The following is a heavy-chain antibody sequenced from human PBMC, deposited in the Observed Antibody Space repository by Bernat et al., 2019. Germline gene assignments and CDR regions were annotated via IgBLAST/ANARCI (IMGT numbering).Heavy chain of an antibody. V-gene: IGHV3-15*07. J-gene: IGHJ4*02. CDR3: TPDRGPLDY. D-gene: IGHD3-10*01. CDR2: IKTKADGGTT. Sequence: EVQLVESGGGLVEPGGSLRLSCAASGFTFSNAYMNWARQAPGKGLEWVGRIKTKADGGTTDYATPVKGRFTISRDDSKNTLYLQMNSLKTEDTAVYYCTPDRGPLDYWGQGTLVTVSS. CDR1: GFTFSNAY.